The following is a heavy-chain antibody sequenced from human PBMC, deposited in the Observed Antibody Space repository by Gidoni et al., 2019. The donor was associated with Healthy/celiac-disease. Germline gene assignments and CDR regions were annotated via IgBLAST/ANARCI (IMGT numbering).Heavy chain of an antibody. CDR2: IRSSGSTI. D-gene: IGHD4-4*01. V-gene: IGHV3-48*03. Sequence: EVQLVESGGGLVQPGGSLRLSCAASGFTFSSYEMNWVRHDPGKGLELVSDIRSSGSTIYYADSVKGRFTISRDNAKNSLYLQMNSLRAEETAVYYCARDSNWEGFDPWGQGTLVTVSS. J-gene: IGHJ5*02. CDR3: ARDSNWEGFDP. CDR1: GFTFSSYE.